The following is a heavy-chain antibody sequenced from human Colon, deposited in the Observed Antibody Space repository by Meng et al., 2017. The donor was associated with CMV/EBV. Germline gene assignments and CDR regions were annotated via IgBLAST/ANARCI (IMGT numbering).Heavy chain of an antibody. V-gene: IGHV4-39*02. CDR2: IGYGGTL. CDR3: TRDTGGYVSDY. J-gene: IGHJ4*02. D-gene: IGHD5-12*01. CDR1: GGSVSSRAYY. Sequence: CTVSGGSVSSRAYYWAWIRQPPGKGLEWIGSIGYGGTLFHNPSLRSRVTISADTSKNQFSLEMSSVTAADTAVYYCTRDTGGYVSDYWGQGTLVTVSS.